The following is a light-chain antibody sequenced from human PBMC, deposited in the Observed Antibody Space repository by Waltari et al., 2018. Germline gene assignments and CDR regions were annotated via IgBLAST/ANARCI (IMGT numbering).Light chain of an antibody. V-gene: IGKV3-20*01. J-gene: IGKJ1*01. CDR2: GAS. Sequence: EIVLMPSPGSLSLSPGERATPSCRASQSVSSNYLAWYQHRLGQTPRVLIYGASTRAPGIPDRFSGSGSGTDFTLTISRLEPEDFAVYYCQQYGSLPWTFGQGTKVEIK. CDR3: QQYGSLPWT. CDR1: QSVSSNY.